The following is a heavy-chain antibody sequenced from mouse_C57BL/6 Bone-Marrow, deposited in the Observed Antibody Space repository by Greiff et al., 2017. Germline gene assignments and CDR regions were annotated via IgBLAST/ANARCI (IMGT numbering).Heavy chain of an antibody. Sequence: EVHLVESGGGLVQPGGSLKLSCAASGFTFSDYGMAWVRQAPRKGPEWVAFISNLAYSIYYADTVTGRFTISRENAKNTLCLEMSSLRSEDTAMYYCARRLSTVSDWYFDVWGTGTTVTVSS. D-gene: IGHD4-1*02. CDR3: ARRLSTVSDWYFDV. CDR2: ISNLAYSI. V-gene: IGHV5-15*01. J-gene: IGHJ1*03. CDR1: GFTFSDYG.